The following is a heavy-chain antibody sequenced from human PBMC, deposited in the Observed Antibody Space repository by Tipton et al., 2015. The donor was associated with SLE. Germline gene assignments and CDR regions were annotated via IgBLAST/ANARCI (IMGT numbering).Heavy chain of an antibody. J-gene: IGHJ4*02. D-gene: IGHD3-16*01. CDR1: GDSISGTTYS. V-gene: IGHV4-39*02. CDR3: AGGGLDRFDS. Sequence: TLSLTCTVSGDSISGTTYSWAWIRQSPGKGLDWIGSVYYTGTTFYNPPLESRVTVSLDTSRNRFSLRLRSVTAADTAMYFCAGGGLDRFDSWGQGALVSVSS. CDR2: VYYTGTT.